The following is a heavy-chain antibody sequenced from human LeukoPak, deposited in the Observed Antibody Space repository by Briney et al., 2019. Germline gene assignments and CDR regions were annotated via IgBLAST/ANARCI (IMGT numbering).Heavy chain of an antibody. D-gene: IGHD3-22*01. J-gene: IGHJ4*02. CDR2: ISAYNGNT. V-gene: IGHV1-18*01. CDR3: ARDSRITMIVVANDY. CDR1: GYTFTSYG. Sequence: ASVKVSCKASGYTFTSYGISWVRQAPGQGLEWMGWISAYNGNTNYAQKLQGRVTMTTDTSTSTAYMELRSLRSDDTAVYYCARDSRITMIVVANDYWGQGTLVTVSS.